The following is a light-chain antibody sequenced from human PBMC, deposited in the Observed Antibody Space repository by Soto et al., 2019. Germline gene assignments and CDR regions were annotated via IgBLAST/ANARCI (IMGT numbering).Light chain of an antibody. V-gene: IGKV1-39*01. Sequence: IQRTQSPSPLSASVGDRVTITCRASQTISTYLNWYQQKPGKAPKLLIYGASSLQSGVPSRFSGSGSGTDFTLTISSLQPEDFGTYYCQQSFSTPRTFGQGTKVDIK. CDR2: GAS. J-gene: IGKJ1*01. CDR1: QTISTY. CDR3: QQSFSTPRT.